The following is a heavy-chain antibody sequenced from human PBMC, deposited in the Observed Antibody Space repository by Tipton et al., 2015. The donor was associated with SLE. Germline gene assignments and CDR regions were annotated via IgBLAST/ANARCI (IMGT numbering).Heavy chain of an antibody. CDR3: ARDHPVAGPFDY. Sequence: TLSLTCTVSGGSISNYYWSWIRQPAGKGLEWIGRIYTSGRTNYNPSLKSRVTMSVDTSKNQFSLKLSSVTAADTAVYYCARDHPVAGPFDYWGQGTLVTVSS. V-gene: IGHV4-4*07. D-gene: IGHD6-19*01. CDR2: IYTSGRT. CDR1: GGSISNYY. J-gene: IGHJ4*02.